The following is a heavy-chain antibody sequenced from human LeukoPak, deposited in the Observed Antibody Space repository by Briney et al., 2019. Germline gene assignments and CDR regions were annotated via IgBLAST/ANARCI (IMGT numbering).Heavy chain of an antibody. CDR3: AREHVTGEGLFDNWFDP. CDR2: FSPSGTT. J-gene: IGHJ5*02. Sequence: SSETLSLACGVSGGSFSGFQWSWTRHSPGKGLEWIGDFSPSGTTDYNPSLKTRLSISLDKSKNQFSLKLSSVTAADTAVYYCAREHVTGEGLFDNWFDPWGPGTLVTVFS. CDR1: GGSFSGFQ. V-gene: IGHV4-34*01. D-gene: IGHD2-21*01.